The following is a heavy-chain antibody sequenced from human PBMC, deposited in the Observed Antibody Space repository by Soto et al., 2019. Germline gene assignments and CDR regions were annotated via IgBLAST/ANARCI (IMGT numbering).Heavy chain of an antibody. CDR1: GFTFSNAW. J-gene: IGHJ4*02. Sequence: GGSLRLSCAASGFTFSNAWMSWVRQAPGKGLEWVGLIKSKTDGGTTDYAAPVKGRFSISRDDSKKTLYLQMNSLKTEDTAVYHCTTEGSCGGDCAHLGYWGQGTLVTVSS. CDR3: TTEGSCGGDCAHLGY. V-gene: IGHV3-15*01. CDR2: IKSKTDGGTT. D-gene: IGHD2-21*02.